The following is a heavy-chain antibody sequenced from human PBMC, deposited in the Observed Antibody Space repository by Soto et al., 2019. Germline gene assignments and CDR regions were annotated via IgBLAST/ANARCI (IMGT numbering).Heavy chain of an antibody. CDR3: TRTDTAMVGGYYGMDV. CDR1: GFTFGDYA. J-gene: IGHJ6*02. CDR2: IRSKAYGVTT. Sequence: GGSLRLSCTASGFTFGDYAMSWFRQAPGKGLELLCFIRSKAYGVTTEYAASVKGRFTISRDDSNSIAYLQMNSLKTEDTAVYYCTRTDTAMVGGYYGMDVWGQGTTVTVSS. V-gene: IGHV3-49*03. D-gene: IGHD5-18*01.